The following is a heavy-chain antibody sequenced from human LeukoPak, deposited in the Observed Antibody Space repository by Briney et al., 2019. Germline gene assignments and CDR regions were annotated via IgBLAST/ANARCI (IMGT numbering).Heavy chain of an antibody. CDR2: IYYSGST. D-gene: IGHD4-17*01. J-gene: IGHJ6*02. CDR1: GGSISSYY. CDR3: ARAYGDYSRYFGMDV. Sequence: KPSETLSLTCTVSGGSISSYYWSWIRQPPGKGLEWIGYIYYSGSTNYNPSLKSRVTISVDTSKNQFSLKLSSVTAADTAVYYCARAYGDYSRYFGMDVWGQGTTVTVSS. V-gene: IGHV4-59*01.